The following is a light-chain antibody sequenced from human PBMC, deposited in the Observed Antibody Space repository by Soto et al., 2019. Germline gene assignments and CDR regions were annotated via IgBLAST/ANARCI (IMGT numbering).Light chain of an antibody. Sequence: EIVMTQSPASLSVSPGERATLSCRASQNVNSNLAWYQQKPGQAPRFLIYGASTRATGIPARFSGSGSGTEFTLTISSLQSEDFAVYYCHHYKSRHRTFGQGTKVDIK. CDR2: GAS. CDR1: QNVNSN. J-gene: IGKJ1*01. CDR3: HHYKSRHRT. V-gene: IGKV3-15*01.